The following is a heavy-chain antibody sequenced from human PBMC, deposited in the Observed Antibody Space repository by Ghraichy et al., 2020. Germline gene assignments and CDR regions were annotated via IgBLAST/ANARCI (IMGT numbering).Heavy chain of an antibody. CDR1: GGSFSGYY. Sequence: SQTLSLTCAVYGGSFSGYYWSWIRQPPGKGLEWIGEINHSGSTNYNPSLKSRVTISVDTSKNQFSLKLSSVTAADTAVYYCARAEWKNYYGSGSYYNVLGHYYYGMDVWGQGTTVTVSS. CDR3: ARAEWKNYYGSGSYYNVLGHYYYGMDV. J-gene: IGHJ6*02. V-gene: IGHV4-34*01. D-gene: IGHD3-10*01. CDR2: INHSGST.